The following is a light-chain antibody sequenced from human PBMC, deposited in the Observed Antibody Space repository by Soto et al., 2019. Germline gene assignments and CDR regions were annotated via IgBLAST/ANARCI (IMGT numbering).Light chain of an antibody. CDR1: QSLLHSGGHNF. CDR3: MQTLQTPLT. J-gene: IGKJ4*01. V-gene: IGKV2-28*01. CDR2: LGS. Sequence: DIVMTQSPVSLPVTPGEPASISCRASQSLLHSGGHNFLDRYLQKPGQSQQVLIYLGSNRASVVHDRFSGSGSGAYFTLEISRVQAEDVGVYYCMQTLQTPLTFGGGTKVEIK.